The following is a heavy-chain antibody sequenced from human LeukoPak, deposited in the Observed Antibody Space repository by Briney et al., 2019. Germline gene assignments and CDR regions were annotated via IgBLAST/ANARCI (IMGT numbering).Heavy chain of an antibody. CDR3: ARGWGYFDF. Sequence: PSETLSLTCTVSGGSISSYYWIWIRQPPGKGLEWIGYIHYSGSTNYNPSLKSRVTISVDTSKNPFSLRLSSVTAADTAVYYCARGWGYFDFWGQGTLLTVSS. J-gene: IGHJ4*02. V-gene: IGHV4-59*01. D-gene: IGHD3-16*01. CDR1: GGSISSYY. CDR2: IHYSGST.